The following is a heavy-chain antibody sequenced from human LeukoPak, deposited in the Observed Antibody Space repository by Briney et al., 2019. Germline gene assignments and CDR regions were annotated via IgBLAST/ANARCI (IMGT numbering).Heavy chain of an antibody. CDR1: GFTFDDYG. CDR3: ARDGDFWSGQTDYYYYYMDV. V-gene: IGHV3-20*04. CDR2: INWNGGST. J-gene: IGHJ6*03. Sequence: GGSLRLSCAASGFTFDDYGMSWVRQAPGKGLEWVSGINWNGGSTGYADSVKGRFTISRDNAKNSLYLQMNSLRTEDTALYYCARDGDFWSGQTDYYYYYMDVWGKGTTVTVSS. D-gene: IGHD3-3*01.